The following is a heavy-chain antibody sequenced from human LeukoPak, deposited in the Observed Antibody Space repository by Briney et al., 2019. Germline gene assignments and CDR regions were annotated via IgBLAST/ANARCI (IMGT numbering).Heavy chain of an antibody. Sequence: SVKVSCKASGGTFSSYAISWVRQAPGQGLEWMGRIIPILGIANYAQKFQGRVTITADKSTSTAYMELSSLRSEDTAVYYCAXXXXXXXXGSCYSLVWAFDIWGQGTMVTVSS. CDR2: IIPILGIA. D-gene: IGHD2-15*01. CDR1: GGTFSSYA. CDR3: AXXXXXXXXGSCYSLVWAFDI. V-gene: IGHV1-69*04. J-gene: IGHJ3*02.